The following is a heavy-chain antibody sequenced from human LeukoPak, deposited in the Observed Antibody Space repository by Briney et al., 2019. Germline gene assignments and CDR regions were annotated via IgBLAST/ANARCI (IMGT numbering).Heavy chain of an antibody. Sequence: GGSLRLSCAASGFTFSSYWMSWVRQAPGKGLEWVANIKQDGSEKYYVDSVKGRFTISRDNAKNSLYLQMNSLRAEDTAVYYCARVRWAGGYSYGHFDYWGQGTLVTVSS. D-gene: IGHD5-18*01. J-gene: IGHJ4*02. CDR3: ARVRWAGGYSYGHFDY. CDR2: IKQDGSEK. V-gene: IGHV3-7*03. CDR1: GFTFSSYW.